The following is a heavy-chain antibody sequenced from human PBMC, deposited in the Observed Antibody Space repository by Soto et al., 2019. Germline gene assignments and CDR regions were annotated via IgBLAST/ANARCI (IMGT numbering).Heavy chain of an antibody. CDR1: GGSISSGDYY. CDR3: ARDQQLPGLGIDV. V-gene: IGHV4-30-4*01. Sequence: SETLSLTCTVSGGSISSGDYYWSWIRQPPGKGLEWIGYIYYSGSTYYNPSLKSRVTISVDTSKNQFSLKLSSVTAADTAVYYCARDQQLPGLGIDVWGRGTTVTVSS. D-gene: IGHD1-1*01. CDR2: IYYSGST. J-gene: IGHJ6*02.